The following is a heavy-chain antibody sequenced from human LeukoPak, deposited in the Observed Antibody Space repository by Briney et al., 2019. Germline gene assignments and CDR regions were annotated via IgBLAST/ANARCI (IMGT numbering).Heavy chain of an antibody. Sequence: GASVKVSCTASGGTFSIYAISWVRQAPGQGLEWMGGIIPIFGTANYAQKFQGRVTITADESTSTAYMELSSLRSEDTAVYYCARGQGQQLLDPFDYWGQGTLVTVSS. V-gene: IGHV1-69*01. J-gene: IGHJ4*02. CDR2: IIPIFGTA. CDR3: ARGQGQQLLDPFDY. CDR1: GGTFSIYA. D-gene: IGHD6-13*01.